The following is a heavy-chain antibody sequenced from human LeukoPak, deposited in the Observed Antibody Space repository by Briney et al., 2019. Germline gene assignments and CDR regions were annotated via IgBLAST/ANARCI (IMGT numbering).Heavy chain of an antibody. V-gene: IGHV4-59*13. CDR2: IYYSENT. J-gene: IGHJ6*03. D-gene: IGHD2-2*01. CDR3: ARGLLKGQLHLGYSYYMDV. Sequence: PSETLSLTCTVSGDSISSYYWSWIRQPPGKGLEWIGYIYYSENTYYNPSLKSRVTTSVGTSKDQFSLKLTSVTAADTAVYYCARGLLKGQLHLGYSYYMDVRGKGTTITVSS. CDR1: GDSISSYY.